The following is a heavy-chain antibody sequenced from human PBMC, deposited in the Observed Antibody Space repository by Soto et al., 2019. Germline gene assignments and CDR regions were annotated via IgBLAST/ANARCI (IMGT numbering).Heavy chain of an antibody. D-gene: IGHD3-10*01. V-gene: IGHV1-69*02. CDR1: GDTFTFYS. CDR2: INPILSMS. CDR3: ASSYGSGYRAFDY. Sequence: QVQLVQSGAAVKRPGSSVKVSCKASGDTFTFYSINWVRQAPGLGLEWMGRINPILSMSNYAQRFQGRVTMTADKSTSTAYMELSSLISEDTAIYYCASSYGSGYRAFDYWGQGALVTVSS. J-gene: IGHJ4*02.